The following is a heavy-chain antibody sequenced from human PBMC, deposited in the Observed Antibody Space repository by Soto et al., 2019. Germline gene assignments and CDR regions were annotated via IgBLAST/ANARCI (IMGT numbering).Heavy chain of an antibody. J-gene: IGHJ4*02. CDR3: ARVSGYYLPDY. CDR1: GYTFTNYS. CDR2: INAGNGNT. D-gene: IGHD5-12*01. V-gene: IGHV1-3*01. Sequence: ASVKVSCKASGYTFTNYSTHWVRQAPGQRLEWMGWINAGNGNTKYSQKFQGRVTITRDTSASTAYMELSSLRSEDTAVYYCARVSGYYLPDYWGQGTLVTVSS.